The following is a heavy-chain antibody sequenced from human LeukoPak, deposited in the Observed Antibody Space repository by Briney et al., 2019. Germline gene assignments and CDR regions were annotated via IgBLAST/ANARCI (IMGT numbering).Heavy chain of an antibody. D-gene: IGHD2-21*02. J-gene: IGHJ4*02. Sequence: GGSLRLSCAASGFTFSSYAMGWVCQAPGKGLEWVSSIKGGGGDPFYADSVNGRFTISRDNSKNTLFLQLDSLRAEDTAVYYCARGGHDFNPFYWWGQGTLVTVSS. CDR2: IKGGGGDP. CDR1: GFTFSSYA. CDR3: ARGGHDFNPFYW. V-gene: IGHV3-23*01.